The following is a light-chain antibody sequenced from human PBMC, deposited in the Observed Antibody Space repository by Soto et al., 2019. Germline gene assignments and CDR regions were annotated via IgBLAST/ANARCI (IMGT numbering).Light chain of an antibody. CDR3: QQRSEWPRT. CDR2: DAS. J-gene: IGKJ1*01. CDR1: QSISSS. Sequence: EIVLTQSPATLSLSPGKRATLSCRASQSISSSLAWYQQKPGQAPRLLIYDASSRATGFPARFSGSGSGTDFTLTIGSLEPEDFAVYYCQQRSEWPRTFGQGTGGYQ. V-gene: IGKV3-11*01.